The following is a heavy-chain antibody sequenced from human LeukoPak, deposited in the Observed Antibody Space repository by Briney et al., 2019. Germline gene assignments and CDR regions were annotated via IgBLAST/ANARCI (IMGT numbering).Heavy chain of an antibody. Sequence: ASVKVSCKASGYTFTVYYMHWVRQAPGQGLEWMGIINPSGGSTSYAQKFQGRVTMTRDTSTSTVYMELSSLRSEDTAVYYCARAIEYDSSGYLFDYWGQGTLVTVSS. CDR1: GYTFTVYY. D-gene: IGHD3-22*01. CDR3: ARAIEYDSSGYLFDY. J-gene: IGHJ4*02. CDR2: INPSGGST. V-gene: IGHV1-46*01.